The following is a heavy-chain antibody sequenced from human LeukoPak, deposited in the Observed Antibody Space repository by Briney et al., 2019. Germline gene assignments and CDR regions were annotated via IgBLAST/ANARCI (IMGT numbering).Heavy chain of an antibody. CDR3: ARELVAKATVGDYFDY. CDR2: INPSGGST. V-gene: IGHV1-46*01. CDR1: GYTFTSYY. Sequence: ASVKVSCKASGYTFTSYYMHWVPQAPGQGLEWMGIINPSGGSTSYAQKFQGRVTMTRDMSTSTVYMELSSLRSEDTAVYYCARELVAKATVGDYFDYWGQGTLVTVSS. D-gene: IGHD1-26*01. J-gene: IGHJ4*02.